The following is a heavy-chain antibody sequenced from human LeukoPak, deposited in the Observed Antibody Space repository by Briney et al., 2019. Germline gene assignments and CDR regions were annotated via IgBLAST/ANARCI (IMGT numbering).Heavy chain of an antibody. J-gene: IGHJ3*02. CDR3: ARGVGNEGLTI. CDR1: GYTFNSYG. CDR2: IDPYSGNT. Sequence: ASVKVSCKASGYTFNSYGISWVRQAPGQGLEWMGWIDPYSGNTNYAQKFQGRVTMTTETFTSTADMEVTSLGSDDTAVYYCARGVGNEGLTIWGQGTLVTVSS. D-gene: IGHD1-26*01. V-gene: IGHV1-18*01.